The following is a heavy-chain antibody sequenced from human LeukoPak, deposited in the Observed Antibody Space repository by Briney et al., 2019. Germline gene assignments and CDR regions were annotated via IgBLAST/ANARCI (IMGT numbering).Heavy chain of an antibody. V-gene: IGHV4-39*07. CDR3: ARAPQGTLDY. Sequence: ASETLSLTCTVSGGSISSSSYYWGWIRQPPGKGLEWIGSIYYSGSTYYNPSLKSRVTISVDTSKNQFSLKLSSVTAADTAVYYCARAPQGTLDYWGQGTLVTVSS. CDR2: IYYSGST. J-gene: IGHJ4*02. CDR1: GGSISSSSYY.